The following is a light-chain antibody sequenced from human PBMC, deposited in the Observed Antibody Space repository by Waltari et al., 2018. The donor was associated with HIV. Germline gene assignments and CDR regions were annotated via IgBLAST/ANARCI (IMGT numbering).Light chain of an antibody. CDR2: GNS. J-gene: IGLJ2*01. Sequence: SVLTQPPSVSGAPGQRATTPCSERGSNIGAPYDVHWYQHLPGTAPKRLIYGNSNRPSGVPDRFSGSKSGTSASLAITGLQPEDEGDYYCQSYDSRLSGSVFGGGTKLTIL. V-gene: IGLV1-40*01. CDR3: QSYDSRLSGSV. CDR1: GSNIGAPYD.